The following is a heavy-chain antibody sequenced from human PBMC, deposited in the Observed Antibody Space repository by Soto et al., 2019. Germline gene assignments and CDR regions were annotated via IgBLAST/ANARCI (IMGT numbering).Heavy chain of an antibody. J-gene: IGHJ6*01. D-gene: IGHD1-26*01. CDR1: GFTLYDYG. CDR2: SDWNGGST. V-gene: IGHV3-20*04. Sequence: PVGYLRLSCASSGFTLYDYGMGSVCQAPGQGLEWVSGSDWNGGSTGYADSVEGRFTISRDNAKNSLYLEMNSLRAEDTALYYCARQIVGAALYYYYGMYFWGQGTTGTGFS. CDR3: ARQIVGAALYYYYGMYF.